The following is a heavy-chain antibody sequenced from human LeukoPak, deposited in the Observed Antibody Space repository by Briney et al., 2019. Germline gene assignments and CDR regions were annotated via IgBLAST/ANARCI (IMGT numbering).Heavy chain of an antibody. CDR3: ARVTIPYGGNSKGAFDI. J-gene: IGHJ3*02. D-gene: IGHD4-23*01. Sequence: KPSETLSLTCTVSGGSISSGSYYWSWIRQPAGKGLEWIGRIYTSGSTNYNPSLKGRVTISLDTSKNQFSLKLSSVTAADTAVYYCARVTIPYGGNSKGAFDIWGQGTMVTVSS. CDR1: GGSISSGSYY. CDR2: IYTSGST. V-gene: IGHV4-61*02.